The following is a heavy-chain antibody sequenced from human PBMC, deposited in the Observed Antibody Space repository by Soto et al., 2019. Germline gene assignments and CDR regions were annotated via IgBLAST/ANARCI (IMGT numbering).Heavy chain of an antibody. D-gene: IGHD2-21*02. CDR2: INPNSGGT. Sequence: ASVKVSYKASGYTFTGYYMHWVRQAPGQGLEWMGWINPNSGGTNYAQKFQGWVTMTRDTSISTAYMELSRLRSDDTAVYYCAREGGNSFFYYFDYWGQGTLVTVSS. CDR3: AREGGNSFFYYFDY. J-gene: IGHJ4*02. V-gene: IGHV1-2*04. CDR1: GYTFTGYY.